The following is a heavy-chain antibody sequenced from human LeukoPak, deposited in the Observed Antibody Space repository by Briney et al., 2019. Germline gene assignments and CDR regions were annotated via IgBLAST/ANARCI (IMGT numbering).Heavy chain of an antibody. CDR3: STDPRLLIY. J-gene: IGHJ4*01. CDR1: GFSFSDSY. CDR2: ISGSGSDI. V-gene: IGHV3-11*01. D-gene: IGHD2-8*01. Sequence: GGSLRLSCVVSGFSFSDSYMTWIRQTPGKGLEWLAYISGSGSDIYYADSVKGRFTISKDNAENSLYLQMNSLRPEDTALYYCSTDPRLLIYWGHGTLVTVSS.